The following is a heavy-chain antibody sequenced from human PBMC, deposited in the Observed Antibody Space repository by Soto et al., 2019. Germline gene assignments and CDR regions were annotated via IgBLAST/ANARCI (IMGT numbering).Heavy chain of an antibody. CDR2: INPNSGGT. D-gene: IGHD3-22*01. CDR3: ARALPKWLPFDY. CDR1: GYTFTGYS. J-gene: IGHJ4*02. V-gene: IGHV1-2*04. Sequence: GASVKVSCKASGYTFTGYSMHWVRQAPGQGLEWMGWINPNSGGTNYAQKFQGWVTMTRDTSISTAYMELSRLRSDDTAVYYCARALPKWLPFDYWGQGTLVTVSS.